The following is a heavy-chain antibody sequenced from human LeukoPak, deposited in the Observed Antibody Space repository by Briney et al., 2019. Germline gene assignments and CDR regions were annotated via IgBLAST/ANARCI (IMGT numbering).Heavy chain of an antibody. Sequence: PGGSLRLSCAASGFTFSNYAIHWVRQAPGKGLEWVAVISNDGSNKYYADSVKGRFTISRDNSKNTAYLQMNSLRAEDTAVYYCARDEMATTQRGYFDYWGQGTLVTVSS. J-gene: IGHJ4*02. CDR3: ARDEMATTQRGYFDY. CDR1: GFTFSNYA. V-gene: IGHV3-30-3*01. D-gene: IGHD5-24*01. CDR2: ISNDGSNK.